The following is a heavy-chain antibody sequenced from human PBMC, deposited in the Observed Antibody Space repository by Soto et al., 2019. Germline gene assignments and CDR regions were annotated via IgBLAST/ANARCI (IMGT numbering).Heavy chain of an antibody. Sequence: QVQLVQSGAEVKKPGASVNVSCKASGFTFIKYAMHWVRQAPGQRPEWMGWINADNGNTRYSQRWQGRVTITRDTSASTAYMDLSSLRSEDTAVYYCARDYADIAVAGIPLLAHWGQGTLVTVSS. CDR2: INADNGNT. V-gene: IGHV1-3*01. J-gene: IGHJ4*01. D-gene: IGHD6-19*01. CDR3: ARDYADIAVAGIPLLAH. CDR1: GFTFIKYA.